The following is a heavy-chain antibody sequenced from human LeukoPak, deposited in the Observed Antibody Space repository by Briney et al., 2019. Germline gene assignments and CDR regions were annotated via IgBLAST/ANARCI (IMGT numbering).Heavy chain of an antibody. CDR3: AKDVDYDFWSGYAETSYYFDY. J-gene: IGHJ4*02. D-gene: IGHD3-3*01. V-gene: IGHV3-30*02. CDR2: IRYDGSNK. CDR1: GFAFSSYG. Sequence: GGSLRLSCAASGFAFSSYGMHWVRQAPGKGLEWVAFIRYDGSNKYYADSVKGRFTISRDNSKNTLYLQMNSLRAEDTAVYYCAKDVDYDFWSGYAETSYYFDYWGQGTLVTVSS.